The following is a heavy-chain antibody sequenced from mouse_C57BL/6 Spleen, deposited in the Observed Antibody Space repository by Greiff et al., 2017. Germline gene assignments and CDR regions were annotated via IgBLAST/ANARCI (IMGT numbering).Heavy chain of an antibody. CDR3: TRATTVVATRNFDV. CDR1: GYTFTDYE. V-gene: IGHV1-15*01. D-gene: IGHD1-1*01. Sequence: VKLLESGAELVRPGASVTLSCKASGYTFTDYEMHWVKQTPVHGLEWIGAIDPETGGTAYNQKFKGKAILTADKSSSTAYMELRSLTSEDSAVYYWTRATTVVATRNFDVWGTGTTFTVSS. CDR2: IDPETGGT. J-gene: IGHJ1*03.